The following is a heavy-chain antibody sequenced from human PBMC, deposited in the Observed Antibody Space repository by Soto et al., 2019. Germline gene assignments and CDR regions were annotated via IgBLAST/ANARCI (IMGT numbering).Heavy chain of an antibody. CDR1: GYTFTKLH. V-gene: IGHV1-46*01. CDR3: ARDVIGHHNYKTIGYYFDH. CDR2: IDPSGGVT. Sequence: QVQLIQFGAEVKKPGASVKVSCNASGYTFTKLHIHWVRQAPGQGLEWMGMIDPSGGVTRDAQRLQARIRLTRDTSTSSIYMELRSLTSEDTAVYYCARDVIGHHNYKTIGYYFDHWGQGTLVTVSS. J-gene: IGHJ4*02. D-gene: IGHD3-10*01.